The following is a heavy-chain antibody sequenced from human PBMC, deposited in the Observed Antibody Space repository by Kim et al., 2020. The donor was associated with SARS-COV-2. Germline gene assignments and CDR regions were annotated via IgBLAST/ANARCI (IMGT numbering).Heavy chain of an antibody. CDR3: ARASFFYDSSGYHFDY. J-gene: IGHJ4*02. Sequence: KSQGRVTITPDKSTSTAYMGLSSLRSEDTAVYYCARASFFYDSSGYHFDYWGQGTLVTVAS. D-gene: IGHD3-22*01. V-gene: IGHV1-69*04.